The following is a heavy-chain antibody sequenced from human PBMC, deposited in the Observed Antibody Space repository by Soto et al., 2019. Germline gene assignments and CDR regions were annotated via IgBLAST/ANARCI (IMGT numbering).Heavy chain of an antibody. CDR2: ISGSGGST. V-gene: IGHV3-23*01. J-gene: IGHJ4*02. CDR1: GFTFSTYA. CDR3: ARRGSGSDYDY. Sequence: EVQLLESGGGLVQPGGSLRLSCAASGFTFSTYAMRGVRQAPGKGLEWVSAISGSGGSTYYADSLKGRFTISRDNSKNTLYLRMNSLRAEDTAVYYRARRGSGSDYDYWGPGTLVTVSS. D-gene: IGHD1-26*01.